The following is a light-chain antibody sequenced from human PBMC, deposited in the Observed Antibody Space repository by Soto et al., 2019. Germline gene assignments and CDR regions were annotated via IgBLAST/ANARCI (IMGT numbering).Light chain of an antibody. V-gene: IGLV4-69*01. CDR1: SGHSSYA. J-gene: IGLJ2*01. Sequence: QLVLTQSPSASASLGASVKLTCTLSSGHSSYAIAWHQQLPWKGPRYLMKLNSDGSPTKGDGIPDRCSGSNSGAERYLTISRLQSEDEADYYCQTWGNGIVVFGGGTKLTVL. CDR2: LNSDGSP. CDR3: QTWGNGIVV.